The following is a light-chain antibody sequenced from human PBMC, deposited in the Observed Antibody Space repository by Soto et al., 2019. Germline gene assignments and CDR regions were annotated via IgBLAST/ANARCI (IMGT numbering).Light chain of an antibody. CDR1: SSDVGGHSY. Sequence: QSVLTQPRSVSGSPGQSVAISCTGTSSDVGGHSYVSWYQHHPGKAPKLIIYDFTKRPSGVPDRLSGSKSGNTASLTISGLQAEDEGDYYCCSYAGSYVVFGGGTQLTVL. CDR2: DFT. CDR3: CSYAGSYVV. J-gene: IGLJ2*01. V-gene: IGLV2-11*01.